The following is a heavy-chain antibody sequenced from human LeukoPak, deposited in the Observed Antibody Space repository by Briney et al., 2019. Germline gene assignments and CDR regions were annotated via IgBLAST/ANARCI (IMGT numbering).Heavy chain of an antibody. CDR2: MNPNSGNT. V-gene: IGHV1-8*01. CDR3: ARRPFGREGGRVFDY. CDR1: GYTFTSYD. D-gene: IGHD3-10*01. J-gene: IGHJ4*02. Sequence: ASVKVSCKASGYTFTSYDINWVRQATRQRLEWMGWMNPNSGNTGYAQKFQGRVTMTRNTSISTAYMELSSLRSEDTAVYYCARRPFGREGGRVFDYWGQGTLVTVSS.